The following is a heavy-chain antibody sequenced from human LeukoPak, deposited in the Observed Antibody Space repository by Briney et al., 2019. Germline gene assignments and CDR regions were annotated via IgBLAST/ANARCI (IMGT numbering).Heavy chain of an antibody. V-gene: IGHV3-30*18. CDR2: ISYDGSNK. Sequence: GGSLRLSCAASGFTFSSYGIHWVRQAPGKGLEWVAVISYDGSNKYYADSVKGRFTISRDNSKNTLYLQMNSLRAEDTAVYYCAKSSALLLWFGESLDYWGQGTLVTVSS. D-gene: IGHD3-10*01. J-gene: IGHJ4*02. CDR1: GFTFSSYG. CDR3: AKSSALLLWFGESLDY.